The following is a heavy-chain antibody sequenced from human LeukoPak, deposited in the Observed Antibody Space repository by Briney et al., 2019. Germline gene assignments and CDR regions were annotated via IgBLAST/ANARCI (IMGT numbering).Heavy chain of an antibody. D-gene: IGHD3-22*01. CDR2: IYYSGST. Sequence: PSETPSLTCTVSGGSISSSSYYWGWIRQPPGKGLEWIGSIYYSGSTYYNSSLKSRITISVDTSKNQFSLKLTSVTAADTAVYYCASDRSGLSFCFWGQGTLVTVSS. J-gene: IGHJ4*02. CDR3: ASDRSGLSFCF. CDR1: GGSISSSSYY. V-gene: IGHV4-39*01.